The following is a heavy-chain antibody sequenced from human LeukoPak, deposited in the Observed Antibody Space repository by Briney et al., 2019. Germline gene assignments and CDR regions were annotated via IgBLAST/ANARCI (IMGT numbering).Heavy chain of an antibody. CDR1: GYSISSGYY. Sequence: PSETLSLTCAVSGYSISSGYYWGWIRQPPGKGLEWIGSIYHSGSIYYNPSLKSRVTISVDTSKNQFSLKLSSVTAADTAVYYCARENCSSTSCYFHSYNWFDPWGQGTLVTVSS. CDR2: IYHSGSI. CDR3: ARENCSSTSCYFHSYNWFDP. V-gene: IGHV4-38-2*02. J-gene: IGHJ5*02. D-gene: IGHD2-2*01.